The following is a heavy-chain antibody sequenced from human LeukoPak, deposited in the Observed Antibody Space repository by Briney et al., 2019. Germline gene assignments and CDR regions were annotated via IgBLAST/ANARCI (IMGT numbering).Heavy chain of an antibody. J-gene: IGHJ6*02. Sequence: GGSLRLSCAASGFTFSSYWMSWVRQAPGKGLEWVANIKQDGSEKYYVDSVKGRFTISRDNAKNSLYLQMNSLRAEDTAVYDCARENVVVPAAIHLYYYGMDVWGQGTTVTVSS. D-gene: IGHD2-2*02. CDR1: GFTFSSYW. V-gene: IGHV3-7*01. CDR3: ARENVVVPAAIHLYYYGMDV. CDR2: IKQDGSEK.